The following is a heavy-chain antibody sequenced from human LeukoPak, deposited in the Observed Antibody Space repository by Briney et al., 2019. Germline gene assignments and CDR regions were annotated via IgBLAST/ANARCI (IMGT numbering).Heavy chain of an antibody. CDR1: GGTFSSYA. Sequence: ASVKVSCKASGGTFSSYAISWVRQAPGQGLEWMGGIIPIFGTANYAQKFQGRVTITADESTSTAYMELSSLKSEDTAVYYCATPNSGSYYYYMDVWGKGTTVTVSS. D-gene: IGHD1-26*01. CDR3: ATPNSGSYYYYMDV. V-gene: IGHV1-69*13. CDR2: IIPIFGTA. J-gene: IGHJ6*03.